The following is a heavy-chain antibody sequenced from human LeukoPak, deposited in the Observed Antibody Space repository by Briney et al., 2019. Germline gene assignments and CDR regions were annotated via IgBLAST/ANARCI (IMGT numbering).Heavy chain of an antibody. V-gene: IGHV3-23*01. D-gene: IGHD3-16*01. CDR3: AKATSGGVNAYYYMDV. CDR1: GYTFSGYA. J-gene: IGHJ6*03. CDR2: ISGSGGST. Sequence: GGSLRLSCAASGYTFSGYAMSWVRQAPGKGLEWVSAISGSGGSTYYADSVKGRFTISRDNSKNTLYLQMNSLRAGATDVYHCAKATSGGVNAYYYMDVWRKGTTVTVTS.